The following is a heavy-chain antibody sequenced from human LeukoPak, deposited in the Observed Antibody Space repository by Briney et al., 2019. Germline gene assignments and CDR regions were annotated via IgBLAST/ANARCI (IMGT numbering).Heavy chain of an antibody. CDR1: GFTFSSYS. CDR2: INTDGSGT. Sequence: QSGGSLRLSCAASGFTFSSYSMNWVRQAPGKGLEWVSRINTDGSGTGYADSVKGRFTISRDNAKNTLYLQMNSLRAEDSAVYYCARDPYDFWGDSTHYFDYWGQGTLVTVSS. D-gene: IGHD3-3*01. CDR3: ARDPYDFWGDSTHYFDY. J-gene: IGHJ4*02. V-gene: IGHV3-74*01.